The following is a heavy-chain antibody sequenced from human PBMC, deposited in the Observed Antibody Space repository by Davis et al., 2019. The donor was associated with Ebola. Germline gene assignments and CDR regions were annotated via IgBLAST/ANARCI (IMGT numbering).Heavy chain of an antibody. V-gene: IGHV3-21*01. CDR1: GFTFSSYS. CDR2: ISSSSSYI. D-gene: IGHD2-2*02. Sequence: GESLKISCAASGFTFSSYSMNWVRQAPGKGLEWVSSISSSSSYIYYADSVKGRFTISRDNSKNTLYLQMNSLRAEDTAVYYCARDLGYCSSTSCYTGGFDYWGQGTLVTVSS. J-gene: IGHJ4*02. CDR3: ARDLGYCSSTSCYTGGFDY.